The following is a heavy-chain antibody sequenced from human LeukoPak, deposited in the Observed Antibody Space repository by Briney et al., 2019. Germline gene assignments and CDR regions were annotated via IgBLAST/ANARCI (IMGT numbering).Heavy chain of an antibody. D-gene: IGHD6-19*01. CDR2: INPNSGGT. CDR1: GYTFTGYY. CDR3: AREALPLAVAVHFDP. V-gene: IGHV1-2*02. Sequence: GASVKVSCKASGYTFTGYYMHWVRQAPGQGLEWMGWINPNSGGTNYAQKFQGRVTMTRDTSISTAYMELSRLRSDDTAVYYCAREALPLAVAVHFDPWGQGTLVTVSS. J-gene: IGHJ5*02.